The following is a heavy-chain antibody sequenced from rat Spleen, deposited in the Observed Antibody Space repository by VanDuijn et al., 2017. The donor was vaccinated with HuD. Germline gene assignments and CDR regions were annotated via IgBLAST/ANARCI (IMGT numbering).Heavy chain of an antibody. CDR2: ITNASGRT. Sequence: EVQLVESGGGLVQPGGSLKLSCVASGFTFNYYWMTWIRQAPGRGLEWVASITNASGRTYYPDSVKGRFTVSRDTAQNILYLQMNSLRSEETATYYCARHPRHLDYWGQGVMVTVSS. J-gene: IGHJ2*01. D-gene: IGHD3-1*01. V-gene: IGHV5-31*01. CDR3: ARHPRHLDY. CDR1: GFTFNYYW.